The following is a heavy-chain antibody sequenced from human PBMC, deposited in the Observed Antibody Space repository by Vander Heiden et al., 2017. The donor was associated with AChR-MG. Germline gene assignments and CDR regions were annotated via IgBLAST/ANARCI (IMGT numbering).Heavy chain of an antibody. Sequence: EVQLVESGGGLVRPGGSLRPPCAASGFPFISSVLSWVRPARREGAEWVATIKQDGSEKVYVDSVKGRFTISRDNAKNSLYLQMNSLRAEDTAVYYCVRLYPYFEDSKYRPFEIWGQGTVVTVSS. D-gene: IGHD3-22*01. V-gene: IGHV3-7*01. J-gene: IGHJ3*02. CDR1: GFPFISSV. CDR2: IKQDGSEK. CDR3: VRLYPYFEDSKYRPFEI.